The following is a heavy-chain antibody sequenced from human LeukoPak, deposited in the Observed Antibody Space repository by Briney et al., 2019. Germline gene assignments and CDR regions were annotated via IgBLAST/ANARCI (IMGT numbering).Heavy chain of an antibody. CDR1: GFTFSNYA. D-gene: IGHD3-22*01. Sequence: SGGSLRLSCAASGFTFSNYAMSWVRQAPGKGLEWVSTISGSGGSTYYADSVKGRFTISRDNSKNTLYLQMNSLRAEDTAVYYCARESTYYYDSSGYSPHYGMDVWGQGTTVTVSS. CDR2: ISGSGGST. V-gene: IGHV3-23*01. CDR3: ARESTYYYDSSGYSPHYGMDV. J-gene: IGHJ6*02.